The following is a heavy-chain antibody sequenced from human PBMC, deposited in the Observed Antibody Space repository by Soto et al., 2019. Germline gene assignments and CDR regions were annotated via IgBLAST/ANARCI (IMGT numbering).Heavy chain of an antibody. D-gene: IGHD3-3*01. CDR1: GFTFSSYA. J-gene: IGHJ4*02. Sequence: GGSLRLSCAASGFTFSSYAMSWVRQAPGKGLEWVSAISGSGGSTYYADSVKGRFTISRDNSKNTLYLQMNSLRAEDTAVYYCAKDLSYYDFWSGYSRYFDYWGQGTLVTVSS. CDR3: AKDLSYYDFWSGYSRYFDY. CDR2: ISGSGGST. V-gene: IGHV3-23*01.